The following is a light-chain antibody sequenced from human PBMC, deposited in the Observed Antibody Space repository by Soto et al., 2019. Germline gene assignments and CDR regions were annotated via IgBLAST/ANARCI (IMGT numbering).Light chain of an antibody. J-gene: IGKJ4*01. CDR1: QSVSSN. CDR3: QQYDNWPRT. V-gene: IGKV3-15*01. Sequence: EILMTQSPVTLSVSPGERATLSCRASQSVSSNLAWYQQKPGQAPSLLIYGASTRASGIPARFSGSGSGTEFTLTISSLQSEDFAVYYCQQYDNWPRTFGGGTKVDI. CDR2: GAS.